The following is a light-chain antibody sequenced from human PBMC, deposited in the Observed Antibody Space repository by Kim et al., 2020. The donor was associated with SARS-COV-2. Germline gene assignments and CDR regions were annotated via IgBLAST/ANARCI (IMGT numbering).Light chain of an antibody. Sequence: APGKTARITCEGNNIGRKSVHWYQQKPGQAPIVVIYDDRDRPSGTPERFSGSNSGNTATLTISRVEAGDEAVYYCQVWDSSADHSVFGGGTKLTVL. CDR3: QVWDSSADHSV. V-gene: IGLV3-21*03. CDR2: DDR. J-gene: IGLJ2*01. CDR1: NIGRKS.